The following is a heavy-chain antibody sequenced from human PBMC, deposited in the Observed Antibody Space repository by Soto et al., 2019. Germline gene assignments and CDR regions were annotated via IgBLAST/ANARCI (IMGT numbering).Heavy chain of an antibody. CDR3: AKGGTYNWNDVHY. CDR2: ISYDGSNK. Sequence: PGGSLRLSCAASGFTFSSYGMHWVRQAPGKGLEWVAVISYDGSNKYYADSVKGRFTISRDNSKNTLYLQMNSLRAEDTAVYYCAKGGTYNWNDVHYWGQGTLVTVSS. J-gene: IGHJ4*02. D-gene: IGHD1-20*01. V-gene: IGHV3-30*18. CDR1: GFTFSSYG.